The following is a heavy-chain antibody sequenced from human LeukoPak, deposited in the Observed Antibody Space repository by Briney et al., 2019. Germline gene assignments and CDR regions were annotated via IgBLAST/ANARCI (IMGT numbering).Heavy chain of an antibody. D-gene: IGHD4-17*01. CDR3: ARAHPLGTVLGY. CDR2: IIPIFGTA. Sequence: WASVKVSCKVSGGTFSSYAISWVRQAPGQGLEWMGGIIPIFGTANYAQKFQGRVTITTDESTSTAYMELSSLRSEDTAVYYCARAHPLGTVLGYWGQGTLVTVSS. CDR1: GGTFSSYA. J-gene: IGHJ4*02. V-gene: IGHV1-69*05.